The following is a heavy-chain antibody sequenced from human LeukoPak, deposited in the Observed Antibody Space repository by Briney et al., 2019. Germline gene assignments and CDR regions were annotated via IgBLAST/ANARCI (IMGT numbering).Heavy chain of an antibody. Sequence: ASVKVSCKVSGSTLTELSMHWVRQAPGKVLEWMGGFDPEDGETFYAQDFQGRVIMTEDTSTDTAYMELSSLRSEDTAVYYCAAEHEKVDYRSTWFDPWGQGTLVTVSS. CDR1: GSTLTELS. CDR3: AAEHEKVDYRSTWFDP. J-gene: IGHJ5*02. CDR2: FDPEDGET. V-gene: IGHV1-24*01. D-gene: IGHD4/OR15-4a*01.